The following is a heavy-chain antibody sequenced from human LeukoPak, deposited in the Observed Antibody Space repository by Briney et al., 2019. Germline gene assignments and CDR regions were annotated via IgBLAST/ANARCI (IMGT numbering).Heavy chain of an antibody. CDR3: ARELRFLDLYFDY. V-gene: IGHV4-61*02. D-gene: IGHD3-3*01. CDR2: IYARGST. J-gene: IGHJ4*02. Sequence: SQTLSLTCTVSGASISTSSYYWSWIRQPAGKGLEWIGRIYARGSTNYNPSLKSRVTISVDTSKHQFSLKLSSMTAADTAVYYCARELRFLDLYFDYWGPGTLVTVSS. CDR1: GASISTSSYY.